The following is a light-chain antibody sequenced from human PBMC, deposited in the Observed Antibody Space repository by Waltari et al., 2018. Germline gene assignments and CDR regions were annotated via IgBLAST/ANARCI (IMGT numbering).Light chain of an antibody. V-gene: IGLV3-9*01. CDR3: QVWDSSNVV. J-gene: IGLJ3*02. CDR1: HLGRKN. CDR2: RDT. Sequence: SYDLTQPRPVSVALGQTAKITCGGNHLGRKNAHWYQQRPGQAPVVVIYRDTNRPSGIPDRFSGSNSGNTATLTISRAQAVDEADYYCQVWDSSNVVFGGGATLTVL.